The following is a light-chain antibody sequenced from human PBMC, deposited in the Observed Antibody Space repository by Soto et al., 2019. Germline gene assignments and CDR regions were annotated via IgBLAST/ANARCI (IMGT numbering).Light chain of an antibody. CDR1: QSVTSYY. CDR2: GAY. J-gene: IGKJ1*01. Sequence: EILLTQSPDTLSLSPGERATLSCRASQSVTSYYLAWYQQKAGQAPRLLISGAYNRATGIPDRFSGSGSGTDFTLTISRLEPEDFAVYYCQQYGSSGTFGQGTKVDIK. V-gene: IGKV3-20*01. CDR3: QQYGSSGT.